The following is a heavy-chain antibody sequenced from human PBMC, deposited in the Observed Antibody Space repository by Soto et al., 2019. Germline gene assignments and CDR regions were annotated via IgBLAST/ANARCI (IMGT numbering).Heavy chain of an antibody. D-gene: IGHD3-10*01. CDR3: ARDRESSWSYSFDY. CDR2: ISAYNGNT. Sequence: QVQLVQSGTEVKKPGASVKVSCKASGYTFTSYGLSWVRQAPGQGLEWMGWISAYNGNTTYAQKLQGRVTMTTDTSTSTAYMELRSLRSDYTAVYYCARDRESSWSYSFDYWGQGTLVTVSS. J-gene: IGHJ4*02. CDR1: GYTFTSYG. V-gene: IGHV1-18*01.